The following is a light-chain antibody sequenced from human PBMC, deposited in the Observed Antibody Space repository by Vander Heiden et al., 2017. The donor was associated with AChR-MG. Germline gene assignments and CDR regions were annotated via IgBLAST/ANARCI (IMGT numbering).Light chain of an antibody. CDR3: SSYTRSSTLV. Sequence: QSALTQPASVSGSPGQSITISCTGTSTDVGAYNYVPWYQKHPGKAPKLMIYDGSNRPSGASNRLSGSKSGNTASLTISGLQAEDEADYYCSSYTRSSTLVFGGGTKLTGL. V-gene: IGLV2-14*01. CDR2: DGS. J-gene: IGLJ2*01. CDR1: STDVGAYNY.